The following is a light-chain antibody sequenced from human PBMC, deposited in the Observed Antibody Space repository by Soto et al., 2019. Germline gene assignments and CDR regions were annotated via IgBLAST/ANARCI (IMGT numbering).Light chain of an antibody. Sequence: DIQMTQSPSSLSASVGDRVTITCQASQDISNYLNWYQQKPGKAPKLLIYDASNLETGVPSRFSGSGSGTYFTFTISSLQPEDIATYYCQQYDNRPLTFGVGTKVEIK. V-gene: IGKV1-33*01. CDR2: DAS. CDR3: QQYDNRPLT. J-gene: IGKJ4*01. CDR1: QDISNY.